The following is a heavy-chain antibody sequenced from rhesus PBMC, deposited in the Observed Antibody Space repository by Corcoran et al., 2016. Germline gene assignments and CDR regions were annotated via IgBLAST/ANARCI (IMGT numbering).Heavy chain of an antibody. CDR3: ASGLSYSPLDY. V-gene: IGHV4-169*02. D-gene: IGHD5-12*01. J-gene: IGHJ4*01. CDR1: GGSISSSY. Sequence: QLQLQESGPGLVKPSETLSVTCAVSGGSISSSYWSWIRQAPGKGLEWIGAIYGSGRSTNSNPSLKSRVTLSVDTSKNQLSLKLSSVTAADTAVYYCASGLSYSPLDYWGQGVLVTVSS. CDR2: IYGSGRST.